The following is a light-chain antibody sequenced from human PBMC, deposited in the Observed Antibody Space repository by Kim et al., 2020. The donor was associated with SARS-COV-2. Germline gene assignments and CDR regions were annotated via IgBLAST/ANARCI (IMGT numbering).Light chain of an antibody. CDR1: SGGINDNY. CDR2: EDD. Sequence: TVTISCTRSSGGINDNYVQWYQQRPGGVPTTVIYEDDQRPSGVSDRFSGSIDNSSNSASLTISGLRTEDEADYYCQSYNRDNVIFGGGTQLTVL. CDR3: QSYNRDNVI. V-gene: IGLV6-57*03. J-gene: IGLJ2*01.